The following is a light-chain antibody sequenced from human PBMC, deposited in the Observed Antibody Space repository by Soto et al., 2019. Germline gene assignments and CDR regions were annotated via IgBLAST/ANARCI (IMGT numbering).Light chain of an antibody. V-gene: IGKV3-15*01. CDR2: GAS. CDR3: QQYDNWPPLT. CDR1: QSVSSN. Sequence: EIVLTQSPATLSLSPGEIATLSFSASQSVSSNLAWYQQKPGQAPRLLIYGASTRATGVPARFSGSGSGTEFTLTISTLQSEDFAVYYCQQYDNWPPLTFGGGTKVDIK. J-gene: IGKJ4*01.